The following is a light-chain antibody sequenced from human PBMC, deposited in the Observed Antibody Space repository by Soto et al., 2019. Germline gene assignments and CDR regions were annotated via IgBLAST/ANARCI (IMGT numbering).Light chain of an antibody. Sequence: DIVLTQSPGTLSLSPGERATLSCRASQSVSSSYLAWYQQKPGQAPRLLIYGASSRATGIPDRFSGSGSGTDFTLTISRLEPADFAVYYCQQYGISPRRFGGGTQVEIK. V-gene: IGKV3-20*01. J-gene: IGKJ4*02. CDR2: GAS. CDR3: QQYGISPRR. CDR1: QSVSSSY.